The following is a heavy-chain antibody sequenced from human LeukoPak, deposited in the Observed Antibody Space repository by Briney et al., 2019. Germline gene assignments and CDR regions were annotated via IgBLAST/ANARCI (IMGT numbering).Heavy chain of an antibody. J-gene: IGHJ4*02. CDR3: ASDVLVRGVIITGYFDY. D-gene: IGHD3-10*01. Sequence: SVKVSCKASGGTFSSYAISWVRQAPGQGLEWMGGIIPIFGTADYAQKFQGRVTITADESTSTAYMELSSLRSEDTAVYYCASDVLVRGVIITGYFDYWGQGTLVTVSS. V-gene: IGHV1-69*13. CDR1: GGTFSSYA. CDR2: IIPIFGTA.